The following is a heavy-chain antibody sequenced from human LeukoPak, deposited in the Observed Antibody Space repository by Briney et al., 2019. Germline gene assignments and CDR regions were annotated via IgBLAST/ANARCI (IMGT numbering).Heavy chain of an antibody. CDR1: GFTFSSYS. CDR2: ISSSSSTI. Sequence: PGGSLRLSCAASGFTFSSYSMNWVRQAPGKGLEWVSCISSSSSTIYYADSVKGRFTISRDNAKNSLYLQMNSLRAEDTAVYYCATGGYAYYGMDVWGQGTTVTVSS. J-gene: IGHJ6*02. D-gene: IGHD5-12*01. V-gene: IGHV3-48*01. CDR3: ATGGYAYYGMDV.